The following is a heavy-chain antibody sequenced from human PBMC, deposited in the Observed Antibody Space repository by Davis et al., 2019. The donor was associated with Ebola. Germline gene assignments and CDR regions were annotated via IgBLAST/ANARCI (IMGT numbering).Heavy chain of an antibody. D-gene: IGHD6-13*01. Sequence: SETLSLTCAVYGGSFSGYYWSWIRQPPGKGLEWIGEINHSGSTNYNPSLKSRVTISVDTSKNQFSLKLSSVTAADTAVYYCARVGSSWRHYGMDVWGQGTTVTVSS. CDR3: ARVGSSWRHYGMDV. CDR1: GGSFSGYY. CDR2: INHSGST. V-gene: IGHV4-34*01. J-gene: IGHJ6*02.